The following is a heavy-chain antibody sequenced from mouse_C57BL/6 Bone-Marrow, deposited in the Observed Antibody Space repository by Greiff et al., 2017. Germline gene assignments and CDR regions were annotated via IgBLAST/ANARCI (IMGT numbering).Heavy chain of an antibody. CDR1: GYTFTSYG. CDR3: ARRGDLLWYPWFAY. J-gene: IGHJ3*01. V-gene: IGHV1-81*01. CDR2: IYPRSGNT. Sequence: QVQLQQSGAELARPGASVKLSCKASGYTFTSYGISWVKQRTGQGLEWIGEIYPRSGNTYYNEKFKGKATLTADKSSSTAYMELRSLTSEDSAVYFWARRGDLLWYPWFAYWGQGTLVTVSA. D-gene: IGHD2-1*01.